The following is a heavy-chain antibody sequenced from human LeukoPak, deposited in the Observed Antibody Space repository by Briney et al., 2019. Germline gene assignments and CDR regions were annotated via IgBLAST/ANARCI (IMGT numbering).Heavy chain of an antibody. V-gene: IGHV1-8*01. J-gene: IGHJ6*03. CDR3: ARGGAVAGYYYYYYMDV. Sequence: PVASVKVSCKASGYTFTSYDINWVRQATGQGLEWMGWINPNSGNTGYAQKFQGRVTMTRNTSISTAYMELSSLRSEDTAVYYCARGGAVAGYYYYYYMDVWGKGTTVTVSS. CDR2: INPNSGNT. D-gene: IGHD6-19*01. CDR1: GYTFTSYD.